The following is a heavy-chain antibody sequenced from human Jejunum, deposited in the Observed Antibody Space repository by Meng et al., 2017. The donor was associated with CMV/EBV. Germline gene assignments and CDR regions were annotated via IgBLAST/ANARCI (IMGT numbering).Heavy chain of an antibody. CDR3: ARDNDGSSHYSQFDY. Sequence: GFPLNGYGIHWVRQFPGKGLEWVAVLWYDGSRKYFADSVQGRFSISRDDSKNTAYLQMNSLRAEDTAVYYCARDNDGSSHYSQFDYWGQGTLVTVSS. J-gene: IGHJ4*02. D-gene: IGHD3-22*01. CDR2: LWYDGSRK. CDR1: GFPLNGYG. V-gene: IGHV3-33*01.